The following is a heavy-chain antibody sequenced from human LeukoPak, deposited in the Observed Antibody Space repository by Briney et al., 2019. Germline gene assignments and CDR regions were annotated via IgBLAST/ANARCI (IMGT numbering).Heavy chain of an antibody. CDR2: VDYSGST. D-gene: IGHD3-10*01. V-gene: IGHV4-39*01. J-gene: IGHJ5*02. CDR1: GGSISSSSYY. CDR3: ARRNGILLWFGESNWFDP. Sequence: SETLSLTCTVSGGSISSSSYYWGWIRQPPGKGLEWIGSVDYSGSTYYNPSLKSRVNISVDTSKNQSYLKLSSVTAADTAVYYCARRNGILLWFGESNWFDPWGQGTLVTVSS.